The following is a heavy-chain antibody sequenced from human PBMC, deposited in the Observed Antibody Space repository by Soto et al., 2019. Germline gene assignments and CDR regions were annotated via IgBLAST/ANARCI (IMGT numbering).Heavy chain of an antibody. Sequence: QVQLQESGPGLVKPSETLSLTCTVSGGSVTSGTYYWSWIRQPPGKGLEYIGYIYYSGSTNYNPSLNSRVTISVDTPKNQFSLKLSSATVADTALYYCASANAGAFNIWGQGTMVTVSS. J-gene: IGHJ3*02. CDR1: GGSVTSGTYY. CDR2: IYYSGST. CDR3: ASANAGAFNI. V-gene: IGHV4-61*01.